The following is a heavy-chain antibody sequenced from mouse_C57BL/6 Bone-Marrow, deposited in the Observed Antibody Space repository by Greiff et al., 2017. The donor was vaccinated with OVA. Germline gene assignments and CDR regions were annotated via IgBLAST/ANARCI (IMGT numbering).Heavy chain of an antibody. CDR1: GYTFTSYW. CDR2: IDPSDSYT. CDR3: AGVTTGY. V-gene: IGHV1-50*01. J-gene: IGHJ2*01. Sequence: QVQLQQPGAELVKPGASVKLSCKASGYTFTSYWMQWVKQRPGQGLEWIGEIDPSDSYTNYNQKFKGKATLTVDTSPSTAYMQLSSLTSEDSAVYYCAGVTTGYWGQGTTLTVSS. D-gene: IGHD2-2*01.